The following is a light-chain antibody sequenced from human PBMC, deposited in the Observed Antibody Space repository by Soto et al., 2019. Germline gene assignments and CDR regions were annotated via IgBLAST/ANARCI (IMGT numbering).Light chain of an antibody. Sequence: DIQMTQSPSTLSASVGDRVTITSRASQSISSWLAWYQQKPGKAPKLLIYDASSLESGVPSRVSGSGSGTEFTLTISSLQPDDFATYYCQQYNSYTWTFGQGTKVDIK. CDR2: DAS. CDR1: QSISSW. CDR3: QQYNSYTWT. V-gene: IGKV1-5*01. J-gene: IGKJ1*01.